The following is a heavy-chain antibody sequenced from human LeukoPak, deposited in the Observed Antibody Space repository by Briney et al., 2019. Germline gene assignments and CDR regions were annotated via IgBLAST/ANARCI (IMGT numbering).Heavy chain of an antibody. CDR1: GYTFTSYY. D-gene: IGHD2-8*02. CDR2: INPSGGST. J-gene: IGHJ4*02. Sequence: ASVKVSCKASGYTFTSYYMHWVRQAPGQGLEWMGIINPSGGSTSYAQKFQGRVTMTRDTSTSTVYMELSSPRSEDTAVYYCATGRRTTGLDYWGQGTLVTVSS. V-gene: IGHV1-46*01. CDR3: ATGRRTTGLDY.